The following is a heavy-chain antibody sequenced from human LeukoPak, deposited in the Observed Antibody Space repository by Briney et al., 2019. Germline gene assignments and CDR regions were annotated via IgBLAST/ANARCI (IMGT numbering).Heavy chain of an antibody. V-gene: IGHV3-7*05. Sequence: TGGSLRLSCAGSGFTFSRYWMSWVRQAPGKGLEWVANIKQDGSEKYYVDSVKGRFTISKDNAKNSLYLQMNSLRAEDTAMHYCARDDHYSSWNCGQGTLVTVSS. J-gene: IGHJ4*02. CDR2: IKQDGSEK. CDR1: GFTFSRYW. D-gene: IGHD4-11*01. CDR3: ARDDHYSSWN.